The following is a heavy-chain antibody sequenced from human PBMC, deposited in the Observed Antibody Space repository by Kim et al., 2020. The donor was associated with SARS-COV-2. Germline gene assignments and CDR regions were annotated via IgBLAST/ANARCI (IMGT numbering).Heavy chain of an antibody. Sequence: NYNPSLKSRVTISVDTSKNQFSLKLSSVTAADTAVYYCARGLGGTTTFDIWGQGTMVTVSS. V-gene: IGHV4-59*09. D-gene: IGHD1-1*01. J-gene: IGHJ3*02. CDR3: ARGLGGTTTFDI.